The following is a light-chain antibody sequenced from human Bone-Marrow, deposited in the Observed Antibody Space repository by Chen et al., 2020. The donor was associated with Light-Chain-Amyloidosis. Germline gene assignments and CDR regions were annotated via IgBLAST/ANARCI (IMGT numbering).Light chain of an antibody. CDR1: SSDVGGDNH. Sequence: QSALTKPAFVSGSTGQLITISCTGTSSDVGGDNHVSWYQQHPDKAPKLMIYEVTNRPSWVPDRFSGSKSDNTASLTISGLQTEDEADYFCSSYTITNTLVFGSGTRVTVL. CDR2: EVT. V-gene: IGLV2-14*01. CDR3: SSYTITNTLV. J-gene: IGLJ1*01.